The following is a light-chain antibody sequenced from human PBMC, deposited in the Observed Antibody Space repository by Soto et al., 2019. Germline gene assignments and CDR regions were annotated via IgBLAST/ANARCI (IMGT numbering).Light chain of an antibody. CDR2: AAS. Sequence: DLQMTQSPSSLSASVGDRVTITCRASPGIGNDLAWYQQKPGKAPKRLIYAASSLQSGVPSRFSGSGSGPEFTLTISSLQPEDFATYYCLQHNDYPHTFGQGTKVEIK. J-gene: IGKJ1*01. CDR3: LQHNDYPHT. V-gene: IGKV1-17*01. CDR1: PGIGND.